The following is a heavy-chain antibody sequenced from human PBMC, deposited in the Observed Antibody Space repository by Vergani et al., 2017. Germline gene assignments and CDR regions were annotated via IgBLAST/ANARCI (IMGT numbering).Heavy chain of an antibody. V-gene: IGHV7-4-1*01. D-gene: IGHD6-19*01. CDR2: INPTTGNP. CDR1: GYSFNNYA. J-gene: IGHJ4*02. CDR3: ARAKRGRLAVGATDS. Sequence: QEQLVQSGSELKKPGDSVKVSCKASGYSFNNYAIHWVRQAPGQGLEWMGWINPTTGNPTYARAFTGRFVFSLDTSISTAYLQIGSLKAEDTAVYFCARAKRGRLAVGATDSWGQGTLLTVSS.